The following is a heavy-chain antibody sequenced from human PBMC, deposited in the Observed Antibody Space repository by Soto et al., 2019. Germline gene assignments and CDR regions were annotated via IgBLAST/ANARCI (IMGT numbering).Heavy chain of an antibody. V-gene: IGHV2-5*02. CDR2: IYWDDDE. Sequence: QITLKESGPTLVKPTQTLTLTCTFSGFSLSTTAEGVGWIRQPPGKALEWLALIYWDDDERYSPSLNSRLTISKDTSKNQVVLTMTNVDPVDTATYYCAHGSCSSADCYPNPYLDYWGQGILVTVSS. CDR3: AHGSCSSADCYPNPYLDY. CDR1: GFSLSTTAEG. D-gene: IGHD2-2*01. J-gene: IGHJ4*02.